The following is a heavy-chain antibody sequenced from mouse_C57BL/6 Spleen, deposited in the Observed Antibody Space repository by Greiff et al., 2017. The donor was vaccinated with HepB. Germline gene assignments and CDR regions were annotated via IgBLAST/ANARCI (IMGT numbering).Heavy chain of an antibody. V-gene: IGHV3-6*01. Sequence: EVKLVESGPGLVKPSQSLSLTCSVTGYSITSGYYWNWIRQFPGNKLEWMGYISYDGSNNYNPSLKNRISITRDTSKNQFFLKLNSLTTEDTATYYCARDYYGSLYAMDYWGQGTSVTVSS. CDR3: ARDYYGSLYAMDY. CDR1: GYSITSGYY. J-gene: IGHJ4*01. CDR2: ISYDGSN. D-gene: IGHD1-1*01.